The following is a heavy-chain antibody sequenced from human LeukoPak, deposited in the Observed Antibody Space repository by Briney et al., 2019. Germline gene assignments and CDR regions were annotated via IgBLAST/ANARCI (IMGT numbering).Heavy chain of an antibody. D-gene: IGHD3-10*01. V-gene: IGHV1-8*01. CDR3: ARVLLWFGEGAFDI. CDR2: MNPNSGNT. J-gene: IGHJ3*02. Sequence: ASVKVSCKASGYTFTSYDINWVRQATGQGLEWIGWMNPNSGNTGYAQKFQGRVTMTRNTSISTAYMELSSLRSEDTAVYYCARVLLWFGEGAFDIWGQGTMVTVSS. CDR1: GYTFTSYD.